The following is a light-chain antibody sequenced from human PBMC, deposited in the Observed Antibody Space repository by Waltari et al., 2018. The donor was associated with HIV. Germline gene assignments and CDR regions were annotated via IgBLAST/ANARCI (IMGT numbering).Light chain of an antibody. V-gene: IGLV2-23*02. J-gene: IGLJ1*01. CDR2: EVS. CDR1: SSDVGITTL. Sequence: QSALTQPASVFGSPGQSITLPCTGHSSDVGITTLISCYQQYPGKVPKLMIYEVSKRPSGVSNRFSGSKSGNTASLTISGLQAEDEADYYCCSYAGSSTPFVFGTATKVTVL. CDR3: CSYAGSSTPFV.